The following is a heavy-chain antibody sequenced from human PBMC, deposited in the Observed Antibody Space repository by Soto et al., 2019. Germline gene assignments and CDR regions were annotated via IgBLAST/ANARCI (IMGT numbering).Heavy chain of an antibody. CDR1: GYTFTSDG. D-gene: IGHD1-1*01. V-gene: IGHV1-18*04. J-gene: IGHJ4*02. Sequence: QVQLVQSGPEVKKPGASVKVSCKASGYTFTSDGITWVRQDPGQGLEWMGWIAVNSGNTHYEQKLQGRVTMTTDTSTTTAYRELWSLRPDDTAVYYCARASIYWTNYYFDHWGQGTPVTVSS. CDR3: ARASIYWTNYYFDH. CDR2: IAVNSGNT.